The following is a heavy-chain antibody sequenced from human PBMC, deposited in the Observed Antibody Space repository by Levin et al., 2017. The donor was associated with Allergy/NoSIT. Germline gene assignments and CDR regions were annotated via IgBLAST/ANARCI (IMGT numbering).Heavy chain of an antibody. D-gene: IGHD5-18*01. CDR2: ISSSSSYI. J-gene: IGHJ6*03. V-gene: IGHV3-21*01. Sequence: GGSLRLSCAASGFTFSSYSMNWVRQAPGKGLEWVSSISSSSSYIYYADSVKGRFTISRDNAKNSLYLQMNSLRAEDTAVYYCASEEYSYGEYYYYYYYMDVWGKGTTVTVSS. CDR1: GFTFSSYS. CDR3: ASEEYSYGEYYYYYYYMDV.